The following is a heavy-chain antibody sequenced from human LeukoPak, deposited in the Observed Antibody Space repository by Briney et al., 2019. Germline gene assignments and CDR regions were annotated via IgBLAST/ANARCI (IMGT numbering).Heavy chain of an antibody. CDR2: IYYSGST. V-gene: IGHV4-39*01. CDR3: ARVNYYDSSGCFDY. J-gene: IGHJ4*02. CDR1: GGSISSSSYY. D-gene: IGHD3-22*01. Sequence: SETLSLTCTVSGGSISSSSYYWGWIRQPPGKGLEWIGNIYYSGSTYYNPPLKSRVTISVDTSKNQFSLKLSSVTAADTAVYYCARVNYYDSSGCFDYWGQGILVTVSS.